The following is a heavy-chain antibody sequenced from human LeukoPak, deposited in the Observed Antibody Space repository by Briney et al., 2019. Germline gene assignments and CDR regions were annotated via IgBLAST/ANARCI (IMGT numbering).Heavy chain of an antibody. V-gene: IGHV3-23*01. CDR2: ISGSGGTT. J-gene: IGHJ4*02. D-gene: IGHD2-15*01. Sequence: GGSLRLSCAASGFTFSNYGMSWVRQAPGKGLEWVSGISGSGGTTYYADSVKGRFTISRGNSKNTLYLQMNSLRVEDTAVYYCALAAAASSFDYWGQGTLLTVSS. CDR1: GFTFSNYG. CDR3: ALAAAASSFDY.